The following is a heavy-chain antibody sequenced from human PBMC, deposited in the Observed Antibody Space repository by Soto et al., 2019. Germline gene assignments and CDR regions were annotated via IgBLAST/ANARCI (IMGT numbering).Heavy chain of an antibody. J-gene: IGHJ4*02. CDR1: GGTFNNYA. CDR3: ASSYVTSWYGDY. Sequence: QVQLVQSGAEVKKPGTSVKVSCKASGGTFNNYAITWVRQAPGQGLEWMGGIIPLIGTANYAQKFQGRITINADESTSTVYMELSSLISEDTAVYYCASSYVTSWYGDYWGQGTLGTVSS. D-gene: IGHD6-13*01. CDR2: IIPLIGTA. V-gene: IGHV1-69*01.